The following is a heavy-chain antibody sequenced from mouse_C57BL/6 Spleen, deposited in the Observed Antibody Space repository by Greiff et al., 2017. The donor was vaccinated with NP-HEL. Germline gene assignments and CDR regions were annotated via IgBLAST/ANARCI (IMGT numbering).Heavy chain of an antibody. CDR1: GYSITSGYY. Sequence: EVKLQESGPGLVKPSQSLSLTCSVTGYSITSGYYWNWIRQFPGNKLEWMGYISYDGSNNYNPSLKNRISITRDTSKNQFFLKLNSVTTEDTATYYCASLYYGYDGFAYWGQGTLVTVSA. V-gene: IGHV3-6*01. CDR3: ASLYYGYDGFAY. D-gene: IGHD2-2*01. J-gene: IGHJ3*01. CDR2: ISYDGSN.